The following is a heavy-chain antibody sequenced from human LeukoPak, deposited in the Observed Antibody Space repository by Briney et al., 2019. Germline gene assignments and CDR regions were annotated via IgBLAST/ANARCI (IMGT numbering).Heavy chain of an antibody. Sequence: PSETLSLTCAVYGGSFSGYYWSWIRQPPGKGLEWIGEINHSGSTNYNPSLKSRVTISVDTPKNQFSLKLSSVTAADAAVYYCARGGGIAARLNYFDYWGQGTLVTVSS. J-gene: IGHJ4*02. D-gene: IGHD6-6*01. CDR2: INHSGST. CDR3: ARGGGIAARLNYFDY. CDR1: GGSFSGYY. V-gene: IGHV4-34*01.